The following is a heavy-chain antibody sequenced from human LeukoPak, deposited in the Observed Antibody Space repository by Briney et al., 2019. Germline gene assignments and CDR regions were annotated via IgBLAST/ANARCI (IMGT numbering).Heavy chain of an antibody. CDR2: IYPGDSDT. D-gene: IGHD3-22*01. Sequence: GESLKISFKGSGYSFSTYWIGWVRQMPGEGLEWMGTIYPGDSDTRYSPSFQGQVTISADKSISTAYLQWSSLKASDTAMYYCARRHDNTGYFVYWGQGTLVTVSS. CDR1: GYSFSTYW. J-gene: IGHJ4*02. CDR3: ARRHDNTGYFVY. V-gene: IGHV5-51*01.